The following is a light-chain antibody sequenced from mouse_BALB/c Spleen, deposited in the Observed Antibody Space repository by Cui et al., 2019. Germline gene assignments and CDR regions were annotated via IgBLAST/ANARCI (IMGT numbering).Light chain of an antibody. CDR1: QDISNY. Sequence: DIQMTQTTSSLSASLGDRVTISCRASQDISNYLTWYQQKPDGNVELLINYPTRLNSRGPSRFSGSGSGTDYSLNISNPEPEENADYFCQQGNTLTFGGGSKLEIK. CDR3: QQGNTLT. CDR2: YPT. V-gene: IGKV10-96*01. J-gene: IGKJ1*01.